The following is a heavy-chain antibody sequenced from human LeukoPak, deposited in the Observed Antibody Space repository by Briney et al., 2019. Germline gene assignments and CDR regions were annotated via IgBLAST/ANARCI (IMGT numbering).Heavy chain of an antibody. V-gene: IGHV3-48*01. CDR2: ISSSSSTI. CDR1: GFTFSSYS. Sequence: GGSLRLSCAASGFTFSSYSMNWVRQAPGKGLEWVSYISSSSSTIYYADSVKGRFTISRDNAKNSLYLQMNSLRAEDTAVYYCARGYSSSWYRGLNFDYWGQGTLVTVSS. CDR3: ARGYSSSWYRGLNFDY. D-gene: IGHD6-13*01. J-gene: IGHJ4*02.